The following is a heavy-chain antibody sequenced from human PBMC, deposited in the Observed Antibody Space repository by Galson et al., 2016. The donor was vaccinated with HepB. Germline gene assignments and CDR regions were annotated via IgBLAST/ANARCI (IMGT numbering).Heavy chain of an antibody. CDR2: FDPDNGET. V-gene: IGHV1-24*01. D-gene: IGHD3-3*01. J-gene: IGHJ4*02. CDR3: ATDGILVEWLCLEF. Sequence: SCKVFGYTLTELSMHWVRQAPGKGLEWMGGFDPDNGETIYAQKFQGRVTMTEDPSTDTAYMELSSLRSDDTAVYYCATDGILVEWLCLEFWGQGTLLTVFS. CDR1: GYTLTELS.